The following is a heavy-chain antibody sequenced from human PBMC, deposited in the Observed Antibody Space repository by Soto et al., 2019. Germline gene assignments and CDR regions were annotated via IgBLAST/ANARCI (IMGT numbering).Heavy chain of an antibody. V-gene: IGHV1-2*02. CDR1: GYPFTTYY. D-gene: IGHD3-10*01. J-gene: IGHJ4*02. CDR3: ATDDYGIFPY. CDR2: IDPRSGGT. Sequence: HVQLVQSGTAAKKPGASVRVSCMVHGYPFTTYYIHWVRQAPGQGLEWMGWIDPRSGGTVYEQKFQGRVTMTRDTSISTVYRGRSGLSSDDTALYDCATDDYGIFPYWGQGSLVTVPS.